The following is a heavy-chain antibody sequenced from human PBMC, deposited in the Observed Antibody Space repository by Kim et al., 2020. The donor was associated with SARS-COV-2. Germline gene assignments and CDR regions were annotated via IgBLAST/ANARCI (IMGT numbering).Heavy chain of an antibody. V-gene: IGHV4-39*01. J-gene: IGHJ6*02. D-gene: IGHD3-10*01. CDR1: GGSISSSSYY. Sequence: SETLSLTCTVSGGSISSSSYYWGWIRQPPGKGLEWIGSIYYSGSTYYNPSLKSRVTISVDTSKNQFSLKLSSVTAADTAVYYCARLVHFFSYGMDVWGQGTTVTVSS. CDR3: ARLVHFFSYGMDV. CDR2: IYYSGST.